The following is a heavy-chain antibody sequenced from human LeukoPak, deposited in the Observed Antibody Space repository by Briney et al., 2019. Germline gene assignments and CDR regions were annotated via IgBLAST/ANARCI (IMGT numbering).Heavy chain of an antibody. Sequence: GGSLRLSCAASGFTFSSYGMHWVRQAPGKGLEWVAFIRYDGSNKYYADSVKGRFTISRDNSKNTLYLQMNSLRAEDTAVYYCAKAFDAYYYGSGSVHWGQGTLVTVSS. CDR1: GFTFSSYG. CDR2: IRYDGSNK. V-gene: IGHV3-30*02. CDR3: AKAFDAYYYGSGSVH. J-gene: IGHJ4*02. D-gene: IGHD3-10*01.